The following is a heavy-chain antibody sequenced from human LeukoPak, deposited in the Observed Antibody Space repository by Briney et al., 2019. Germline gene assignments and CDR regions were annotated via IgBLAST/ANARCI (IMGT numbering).Heavy chain of an antibody. V-gene: IGHV4-34*01. CDR2: INHSGST. J-gene: IGHJ4*02. D-gene: IGHD3-3*01. CDR3: ARSYDFWSGYYTGLFDY. Sequence: PSETLSLTCAVYGGSFSGYYWSWIRQPPGKGLEWIGEINHSGSTNYNPSLKSRVTISVDTSKNQFSLKLSSVTAADTAVYYCARSYDFWSGYYTGLFDYWGQGTLVTVSS. CDR1: GGSFSGYY.